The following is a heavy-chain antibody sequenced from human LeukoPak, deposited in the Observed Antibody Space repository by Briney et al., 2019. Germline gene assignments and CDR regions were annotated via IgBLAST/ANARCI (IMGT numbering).Heavy chain of an antibody. D-gene: IGHD6-19*01. CDR3: ARHGYSSGSLAWFDP. CDR2: IYYSGST. V-gene: IGHV4-59*01. CDR1: GGSISSYY. Sequence: SETLSLTCTVAGGSISSYYWSWIRQPPGKGLEWIGYIYYSGSTNYNPSLKSRVTILVDTSKNQFSLKLSSVTAADTAVYYCARHGYSSGSLAWFDPWGQGTQVTVSS. J-gene: IGHJ5*02.